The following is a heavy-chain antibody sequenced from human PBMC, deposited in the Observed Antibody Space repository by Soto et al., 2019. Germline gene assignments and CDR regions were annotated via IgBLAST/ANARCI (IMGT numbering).Heavy chain of an antibody. J-gene: IGHJ6*02. Sequence: GWVKDSCQSSGYTFTGYYIHWVRQAPGQGVDWMGWVNPSSGGTNYEQKFQGRVTMTRDTSTTTAYMQLTRLRYDDTAVYFCARGGKFLSMDVWGQGTMVTVSS. D-gene: IGHD2-21*01. CDR2: VNPSSGGT. CDR3: ARGGKFLSMDV. V-gene: IGHV1-2*02. CDR1: GYTFTGYY.